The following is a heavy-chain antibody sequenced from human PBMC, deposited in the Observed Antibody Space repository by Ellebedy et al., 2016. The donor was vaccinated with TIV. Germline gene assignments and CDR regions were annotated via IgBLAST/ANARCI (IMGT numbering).Heavy chain of an antibody. D-gene: IGHD2-8*01. CDR3: ARLYGYDHFDY. CDR1: GYTFTTYW. J-gene: IGHJ4*02. CDR2: VYPGDSDT. Sequence: GESLKISXKGSGYTFTTYWIGWVRQMPGKGLEWMGIVYPGDSDTRYSPSFQGQVTISVDKSINTAYLKWTSLKASDTAMYYCARLYGYDHFDYWGQGTLVTVSS. V-gene: IGHV5-51*01.